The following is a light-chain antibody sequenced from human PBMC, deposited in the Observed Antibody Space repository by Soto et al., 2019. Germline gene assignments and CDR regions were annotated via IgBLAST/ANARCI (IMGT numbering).Light chain of an antibody. CDR3: RQYGTSPWT. V-gene: IGKV3-20*01. Sequence: EIVLTQSPGTLSLSPGERATLSCRASQSVIYSFLAWYQQKPGQAPRLLMYGASTRATVTPDRFSGSGSGTDFALTISRLEPEDFAVYYCRQYGTSPWTFGQGTKVEIK. CDR2: GAS. CDR1: QSVIYSF. J-gene: IGKJ1*01.